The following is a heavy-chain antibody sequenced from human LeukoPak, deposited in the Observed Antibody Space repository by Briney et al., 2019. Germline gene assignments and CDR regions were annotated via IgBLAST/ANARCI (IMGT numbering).Heavy chain of an antibody. D-gene: IGHD7-27*01. CDR3: ARWFNLAGEGWAFDI. V-gene: IGHV3-23*01. CDR1: GFTFSSYG. CDR2: MSGSGGST. J-gene: IGHJ3*02. Sequence: PGGSLRLSCAASGFTFSSYGMSWVRQAPGKGLEWVSAMSGSGGSTYYADSVKGRFTISRDNSKNTLYLQMNSLRAEDTAVYYCARWFNLAGEGWAFDIWGQGTMVTVSS.